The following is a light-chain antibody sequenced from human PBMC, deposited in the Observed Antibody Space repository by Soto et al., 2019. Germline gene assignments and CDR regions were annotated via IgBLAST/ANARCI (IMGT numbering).Light chain of an antibody. CDR1: QDIRNY. V-gene: IGKV1-33*01. J-gene: IGKJ2*01. CDR2: DAS. Sequence: DVQVTQSPSSLSASVGDRVTITCQANQDIRNYLNWYQHKAGQAPQLLIYDASSLETGVPSRFSGRGSGTHFTLTIASLQPEDTATYYCQQYDTLPPGYTFGHGTKLQI. CDR3: QQYDTLPPGYT.